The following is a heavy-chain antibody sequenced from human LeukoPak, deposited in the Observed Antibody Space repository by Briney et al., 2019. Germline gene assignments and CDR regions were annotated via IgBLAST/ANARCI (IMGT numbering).Heavy chain of an antibody. D-gene: IGHD2-15*01. CDR1: GDSISIYY. V-gene: IGHV4-59*12. CDR2: IYNSGST. Sequence: SETLSLTCTVSGDSISIYYWSWIRQPPGKGLEWIGYIYNSGSTNYNPSLKSRVTISVDTSKNQFSLKLSSVTAADTAVYYCARVTGWSGWFDPWGQGTLVTVSS. J-gene: IGHJ5*02. CDR3: ARVTGWSGWFDP.